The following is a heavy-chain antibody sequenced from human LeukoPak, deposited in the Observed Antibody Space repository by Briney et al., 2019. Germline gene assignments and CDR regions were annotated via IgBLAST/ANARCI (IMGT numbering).Heavy chain of an antibody. Sequence: SETLSLTCTVSGGSISSGDYYWSWIRQPPGKGLEWIGYIYYSGSTYYNPSLKSRVTISVDTSKNQFSLKLSSVTAADTAVYYCARGRTTVVTPGYFDYWGQGTLVTVSS. J-gene: IGHJ4*02. D-gene: IGHD4-23*01. CDR2: IYYSGST. CDR3: ARGRTTVVTPGYFDY. V-gene: IGHV4-30-4*01. CDR1: GGSISSGDYY.